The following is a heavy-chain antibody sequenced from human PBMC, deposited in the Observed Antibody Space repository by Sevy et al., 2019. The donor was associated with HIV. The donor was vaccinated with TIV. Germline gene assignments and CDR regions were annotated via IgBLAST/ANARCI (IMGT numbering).Heavy chain of an antibody. CDR1: GFTFSSYA. CDR3: ATELGTYYYDSSGYYSDY. CDR2: ISVSGGST. Sequence: GGSLRLSCAASGFTFSSYAMSWVRQAPGKGLEWVSAISVSGGSTYYADSVKGRFTISRDNSKNTLYLQMNSLRAEDMAVNYCATELGTYYYDSSGYYSDYWGQGTLVTVSS. V-gene: IGHV3-23*01. D-gene: IGHD3-22*01. J-gene: IGHJ4*02.